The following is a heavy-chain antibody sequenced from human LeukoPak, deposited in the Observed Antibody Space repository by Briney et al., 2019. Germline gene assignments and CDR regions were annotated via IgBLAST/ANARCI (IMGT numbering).Heavy chain of an antibody. CDR2: ISYDGGNK. J-gene: IGHJ4*02. V-gene: IGHV3-30-3*01. CDR3: ARDGGIAVAGTFDY. D-gene: IGHD6-19*01. CDR1: GFTFSSYA. Sequence: GGSLRLSCAASGFTFSSYAMHWVRQAPGKGLEWVAVISYDGGNKYYADSVKGRFTISRDNSKNTLYLQMNSLRAEDTAVYSCARDGGIAVAGTFDYWGQGILVTVYS.